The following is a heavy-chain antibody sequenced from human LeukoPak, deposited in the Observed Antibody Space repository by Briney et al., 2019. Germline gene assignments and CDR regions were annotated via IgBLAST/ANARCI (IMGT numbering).Heavy chain of an antibody. CDR2: IYYSGST. CDR1: GGSISSSSYY. CDR3: ARRTSYGYDY. J-gene: IGHJ4*02. Sequence: SETLSLTCIVSGGSISSSSYYWGWIRQPPGKGLEWIGSIYYSGSTYYNPSLKSRFTISVDRSKNQFSLKLTSVTAADTSVYYCARRTSYGYDYWGQGTLVTVS. D-gene: IGHD3-16*01. V-gene: IGHV4-39*07.